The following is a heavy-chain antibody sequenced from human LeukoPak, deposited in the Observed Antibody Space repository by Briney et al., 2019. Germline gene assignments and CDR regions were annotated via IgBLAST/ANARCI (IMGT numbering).Heavy chain of an antibody. CDR3: ARDPRVTIFGVVTHHDAFDI. CDR1: GFTFSSYW. V-gene: IGHV3-7*01. Sequence: PGGSLRLSCAASGFTFSSYWMSWVRQAPGKGLEWVANIKQDGSEKYYVDSVKGRFTISRDNAKNSLYLQMNSLRAEDTAVYYCARDPRVTIFGVVTHHDAFDIWGQGTMVTVSS. D-gene: IGHD3-3*01. J-gene: IGHJ3*02. CDR2: IKQDGSEK.